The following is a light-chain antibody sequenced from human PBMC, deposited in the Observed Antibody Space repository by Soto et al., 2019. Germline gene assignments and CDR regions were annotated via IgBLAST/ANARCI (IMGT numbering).Light chain of an antibody. CDR1: QYFSSSY. J-gene: IGKJ1*01. V-gene: IGKV3-20*01. CDR2: GAS. CDR3: QQSGSSGT. Sequence: EIVLTQSPATLSLSPGERVTLSCRASQYFSSSYLAWYQQKPGQAPRLLIYGASSRATGIPDRFSGSGSGTDFTLTISRLEPEDFAVYYCQQSGSSGTFGQGTKVDI.